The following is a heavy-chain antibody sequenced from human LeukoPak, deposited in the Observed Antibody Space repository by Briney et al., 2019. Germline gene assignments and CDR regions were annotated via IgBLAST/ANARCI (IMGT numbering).Heavy chain of an antibody. Sequence: SETLSLTCTVSGGSISNSSFFWGYIRQSPGKGLEWIGSIYYTGSTYYNPSLTSRVAIFADTSKNQFSLKLSSVTAADTAVYYCARGMNCSGGSCHIDYWGQGTLVTVSS. J-gene: IGHJ4*02. CDR2: IYYTGST. V-gene: IGHV4-39*01. CDR3: ARGMNCSGGSCHIDY. CDR1: GGSISNSSFF. D-gene: IGHD2-15*01.